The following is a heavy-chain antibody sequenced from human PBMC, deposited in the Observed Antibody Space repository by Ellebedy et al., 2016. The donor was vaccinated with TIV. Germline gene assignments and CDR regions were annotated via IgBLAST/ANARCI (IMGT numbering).Heavy chain of an antibody. J-gene: IGHJ2*01. CDR1: GFTFSNCN. V-gene: IGHV3-48*02. CDR2: ISTSDRNI. D-gene: IGHD5-24*01. CDR3: ARDRGRDGYTYWYFDL. Sequence: GESLKISCAASGFTFSNCNLNWVRQAPVKGLEWLSYISTSDRNIYYADSVKGRFTISRDDAKNSLYLQMNSLREEDTAVYYCARDRGRDGYTYWYFDLWGRGTLVTVSS.